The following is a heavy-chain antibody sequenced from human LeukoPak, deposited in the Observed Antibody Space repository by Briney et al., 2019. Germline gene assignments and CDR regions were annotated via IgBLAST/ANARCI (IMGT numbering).Heavy chain of an antibody. Sequence: VPVKVSCKASGYTFTSYYMHWVRQAPGQGLEWMGIINPSGGSTSYAQKFQDRVTMTRDTSTSTVYMELSSLRSEDTAVYYCARDVASSGYYWDWGQGTLVTVSS. J-gene: IGHJ4*02. CDR2: INPSGGST. CDR1: GYTFTSYY. V-gene: IGHV1-46*01. CDR3: ARDVASSGYYWD. D-gene: IGHD3-22*01.